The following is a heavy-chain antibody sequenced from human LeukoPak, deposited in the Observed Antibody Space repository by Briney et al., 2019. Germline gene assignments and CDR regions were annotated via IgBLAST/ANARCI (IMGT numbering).Heavy chain of an antibody. CDR1: GFTFKSYG. CDR2: ITGSGGST. V-gene: IGHV3-23*01. Sequence: GGSLRLSCAASGFTFKSYGMTWVRQVPGKGLEWVTSITGSGGSTKYADSVNGRFTISRDNSKNTLSLQMTGLRAEDTAIYYCARKVAVAMDLDYWGQGTLVTVSS. D-gene: IGHD6-19*01. J-gene: IGHJ4*02. CDR3: ARKVAVAMDLDY.